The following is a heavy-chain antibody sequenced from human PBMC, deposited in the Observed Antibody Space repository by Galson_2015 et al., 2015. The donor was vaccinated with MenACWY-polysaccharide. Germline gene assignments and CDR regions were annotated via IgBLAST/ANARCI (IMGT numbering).Heavy chain of an antibody. CDR1: GYTFTTHY. CDR3: TRGGGRYYVDY. CDR2: INPNSGGT. D-gene: IGHD6-19*01. V-gene: IGHV1-2*02. J-gene: IGHJ4*02. Sequence: SVKVSCKASGYTFTTHYFHWMRQAPGQGLEWMGSINPNSGGTHYEQKYQARVTMTRDTSINTAYMELSRLSSDDTAVYYCTRGGGRYYVDYWGQGTLVTVSS.